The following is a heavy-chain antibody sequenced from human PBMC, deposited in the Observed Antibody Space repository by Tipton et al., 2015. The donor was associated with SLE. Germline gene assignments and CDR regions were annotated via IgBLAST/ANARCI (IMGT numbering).Heavy chain of an antibody. CDR1: GFTFSEYA. D-gene: IGHD3-9*01. CDR2: MSHDGGNE. V-gene: IGHV3-30-3*01. Sequence: SLRLSCAASGFTFSEYAMHWVRQAPGKGPEWVAVMSHDGGNEDYADSVKGRFTVSRDNSKNTLYLHMNSLRAEDTAVYYCARGSYDILTGYHHYAPDYWGQGTLVTVSS. J-gene: IGHJ4*02. CDR3: ARGSYDILTGYHHYAPDY.